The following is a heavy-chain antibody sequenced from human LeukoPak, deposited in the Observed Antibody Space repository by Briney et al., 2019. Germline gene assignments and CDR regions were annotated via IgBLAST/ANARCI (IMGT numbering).Heavy chain of an antibody. J-gene: IGHJ4*02. CDR3: ATARMSTVTTWGCSQDNYFDY. Sequence: SETLSLTCAVYGGSFSGYYWSWIRHPPGKRLEWIGEINQSGSTNYNPSPKSRVTISVETSKNQFSLKLSSVTAADTAVYDCATARMSTVTTWGCSQDNYFDYWGQGTLVTVSS. CDR1: GGSFSGYY. D-gene: IGHD4-17*01. CDR2: INQSGST. V-gene: IGHV4-34*01.